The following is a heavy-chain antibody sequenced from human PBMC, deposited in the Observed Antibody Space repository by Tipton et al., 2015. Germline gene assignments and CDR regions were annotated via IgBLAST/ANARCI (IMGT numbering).Heavy chain of an antibody. V-gene: IGHV3-30*02. CDR3: AKDRPRYTYYYGMDV. J-gene: IGHJ6*02. Sequence: SVKGRFIIFRDSSKNTLYLRMNSLRAEDTAVYYCAKDRPRYTYYYGMDVWGPGTTVTVSS. D-gene: IGHD1-14*01.